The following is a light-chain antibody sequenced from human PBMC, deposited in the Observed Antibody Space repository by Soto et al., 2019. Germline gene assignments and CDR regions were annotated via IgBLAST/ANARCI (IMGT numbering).Light chain of an antibody. Sequence: QSALTQPASVSWSPGQSITISCTGTSSDVGSYNLVSWYQQRPGKAPKLMIYEVSKRPSGVSNRFSGSKSGNTASLTISGLQAEDEADYSCCSYAGSSTWVFGGGTKLTVL. CDR2: EVS. CDR1: SSDVGSYNL. J-gene: IGLJ3*02. V-gene: IGLV2-23*02. CDR3: CSYAGSSTWV.